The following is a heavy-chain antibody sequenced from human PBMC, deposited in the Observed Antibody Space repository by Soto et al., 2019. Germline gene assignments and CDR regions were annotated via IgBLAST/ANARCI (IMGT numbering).Heavy chain of an antibody. V-gene: IGHV1-24*01. CDR1: GYTLTELS. CDR2: FDPEDGET. CDR3: ATDRTDIVGATDFDY. D-gene: IGHD1-26*01. J-gene: IGHJ4*02. Sequence: ASVKVSCKVSGYTLTELSMHWVRQAPGKGLEWMGGFDPEDGETIYAQKFQGRVTMTEDTSTDTAYMELSSLRPEDTAVYYCATDRTDIVGATDFDYWGQGTLVTVSS.